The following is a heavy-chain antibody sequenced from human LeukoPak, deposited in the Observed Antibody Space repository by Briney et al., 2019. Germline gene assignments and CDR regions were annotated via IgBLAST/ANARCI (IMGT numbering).Heavy chain of an antibody. CDR1: GFTFSDYY. CDR2: ISSSGSTI. J-gene: IGHJ4*02. D-gene: IGHD3-22*01. V-gene: IGHV3-11*01. CDR3: ARDLGYDSSGVFGY. Sequence: KPGRSLRLSCAASGFTFSDYYMSWLRQAPGKGLEWVSYISSSGSTIYYADSVKGRFTISRDNAKNSLYLQMNSLRAEDTAVYYCARDLGYDSSGVFGYWGQGTLVTVSS.